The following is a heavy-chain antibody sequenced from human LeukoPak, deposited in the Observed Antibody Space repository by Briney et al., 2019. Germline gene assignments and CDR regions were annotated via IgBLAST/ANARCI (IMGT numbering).Heavy chain of an antibody. V-gene: IGHV3-13*01. Sequence: GGSLRLSCAASGFTFSSYDMHWVRHATGKGLEWVSAIGTAGDTYYPGSVKGRFTISRENAKNSLYLQMNSLRAGDTAVYYCARGRYYYGMDVWGQGTTVTVSS. J-gene: IGHJ6*02. CDR1: GFTFSSYD. CDR2: IGTAGDT. CDR3: ARGRYYYGMDV.